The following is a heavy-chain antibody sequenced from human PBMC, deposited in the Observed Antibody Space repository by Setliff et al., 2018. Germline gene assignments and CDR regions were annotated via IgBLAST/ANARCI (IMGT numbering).Heavy chain of an antibody. V-gene: IGHV3-23*01. J-gene: IGHJ4*02. CDR1: GFTFSTYD. CDR2: ISASGDTT. D-gene: IGHD3-3*01. CDR3: ATLSKDLNY. Sequence: GGSLRLSCAASGFTFSTYDMSWVRQAPGKGLEWVSAISASGDTTYYADSVRGRFTISRDNSKSTLYLQMNSLRAEDTAMYYCATLSKDLNYWGQGTLVTVSS.